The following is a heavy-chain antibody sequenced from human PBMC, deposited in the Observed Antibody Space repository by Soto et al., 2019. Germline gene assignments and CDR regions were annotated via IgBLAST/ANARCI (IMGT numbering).Heavy chain of an antibody. CDR1: GFSLSTSGVG. Sequence: QITLKESGPTLVKPTQTLTLTCTLSGFSLSTSGVGVGWIRQPPGKALEWLARIYWDEDKRYSPSLKSRLTITKDTSTNEGVLTMTNMDPVDTGTDYCAHKGGRGAGMDVWGQGATVTVSS. CDR2: IYWDEDK. V-gene: IGHV2-5*02. D-gene: IGHD2-15*01. CDR3: AHKGGRGAGMDV. J-gene: IGHJ6*02.